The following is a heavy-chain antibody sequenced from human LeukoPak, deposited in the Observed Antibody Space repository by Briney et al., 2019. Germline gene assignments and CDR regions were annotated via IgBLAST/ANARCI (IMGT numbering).Heavy chain of an antibody. CDR1: GFSFDDYA. D-gene: IGHD6-19*01. J-gene: IGHJ4*02. V-gene: IGHV3-9*01. CDR2: ISWNSGSI. CDR3: ARGYSSGLHFDY. Sequence: SLILSCAAAGFSFDDYAMQWVRHAAGRGLEWVSGISWNSGSIGYAGSVKGRFTISRDNAKNTLYLQMNSLRAEDTAVYYCARGYSSGLHFDYWGQGTLVTVSS.